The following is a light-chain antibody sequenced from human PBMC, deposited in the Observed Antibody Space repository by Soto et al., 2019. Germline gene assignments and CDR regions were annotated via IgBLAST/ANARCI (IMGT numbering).Light chain of an antibody. CDR3: QQYSSSRT. V-gene: IGKV3-20*01. CDR1: QSVSSSY. Sequence: EIVLTQSPGTLSLSPGERATLSCRTSQSVSSSYLAWYQQKPGQAPRLLIYGASSRATGIPVRFSGSGSETDFTLTITRLEPEDFAVYYCQQYSSSRTFGQGTK. J-gene: IGKJ1*01. CDR2: GAS.